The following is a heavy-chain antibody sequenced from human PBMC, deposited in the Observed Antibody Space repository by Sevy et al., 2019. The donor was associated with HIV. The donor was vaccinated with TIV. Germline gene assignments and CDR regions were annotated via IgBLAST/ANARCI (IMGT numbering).Heavy chain of an antibody. Sequence: GGSLRLSCAASGFTFSSYSMNWVRQAPGKGLEWVSYISSSSTIYYADSVKGRFTISRDNAKNSLYLQMNSLRDEDTAGYYCARDDVWGAAAGRAYYYYGMDVWGQGTTVTVSS. CDR3: ARDDVWGAAAGRAYYYYGMDV. J-gene: IGHJ6*02. D-gene: IGHD6-13*01. CDR1: GFTFSSYS. V-gene: IGHV3-48*02. CDR2: ISSSSTI.